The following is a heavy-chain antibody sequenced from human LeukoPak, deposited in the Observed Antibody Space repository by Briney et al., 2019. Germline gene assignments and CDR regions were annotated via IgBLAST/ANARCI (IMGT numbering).Heavy chain of an antibody. CDR1: GGSISSYY. CDR2: IYYGGST. J-gene: IGHJ4*02. CDR3: ARGEDYYDSSGYFDY. V-gene: IGHV4-59*01. Sequence: SETLSLTCTVSGGSISSYYWSWIREPPGKGLEWIGYIYYGGSTNYNPSLKSRVTISVDTSKNQFSLKLSSLTAADTAVYYCARGEDYYDSSGYFDYWGQGTLVTVSS. D-gene: IGHD3-22*01.